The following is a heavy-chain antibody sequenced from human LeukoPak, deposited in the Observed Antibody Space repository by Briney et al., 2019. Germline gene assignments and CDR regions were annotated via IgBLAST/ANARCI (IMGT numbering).Heavy chain of an antibody. CDR1: GGSISSGGYY. CDR2: IYYSGST. CDR3: ARGPTLDPASPDLPFDY. V-gene: IGHV4-31*03. Sequence: SQTLSLTCTVSGGSISSGGYYWSWIRQHPGKGLEWIGYIYYSGSTYYNPSLKSRVTISVDTSKNQFSLKLSSVTAADTAVYYCARGPTLDPASPDLPFDYWGQGTLVTVSS. J-gene: IGHJ4*02. D-gene: IGHD1-14*01.